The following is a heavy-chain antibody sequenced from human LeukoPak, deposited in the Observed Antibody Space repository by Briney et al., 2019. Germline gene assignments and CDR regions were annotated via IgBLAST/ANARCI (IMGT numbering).Heavy chain of an antibody. Sequence: SETLSLTCTVPGGSISSYYWSWVRQPPGKGLEWIGYIYYSGSTNYNPSLKSRVTISVDTSKNQFSLKLSSVTAADTAVYYCARGITMIVVWGQGTLVTVSS. V-gene: IGHV4-59*01. CDR1: GGSISSYY. CDR3: ARGITMIVV. CDR2: IYYSGST. J-gene: IGHJ4*02. D-gene: IGHD3-22*01.